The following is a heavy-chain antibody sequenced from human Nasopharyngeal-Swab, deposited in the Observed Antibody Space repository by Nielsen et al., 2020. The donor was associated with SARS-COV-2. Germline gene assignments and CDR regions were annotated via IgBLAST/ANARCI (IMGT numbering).Heavy chain of an antibody. CDR3: AYGGNSLFDY. CDR1: GFTFSSYS. J-gene: IGHJ4*02. Sequence: GESLKISCAASGFTFSSYSMNWVRQAPGKGLEWVSVIYSGGSTYYADSVKGRFTISRDNSKNTLYLQMNSLRAEDTAVYYCAYGGNSLFDYWGQGTLVTVSS. CDR2: IYSGGST. V-gene: IGHV3-53*01. D-gene: IGHD4-23*01.